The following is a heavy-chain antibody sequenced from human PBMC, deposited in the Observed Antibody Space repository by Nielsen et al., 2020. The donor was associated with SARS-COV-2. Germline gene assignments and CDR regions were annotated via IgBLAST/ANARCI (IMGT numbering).Heavy chain of an antibody. J-gene: IGHJ4*02. D-gene: IGHD5-18*01. CDR3: ARGPGYSYGLGYFDY. Sequence: GESLKISCAASGFTFSSYWMSWVRQAPGKGLEWVANIKQDGSEKYYVDSVKGRFTISRDNAKNSLYLQMNSLRAEDTAVYYCARGPGYSYGLGYFDYWGQGTLVTVSS. CDR2: IKQDGSEK. CDR1: GFTFSSYW. V-gene: IGHV3-7*01.